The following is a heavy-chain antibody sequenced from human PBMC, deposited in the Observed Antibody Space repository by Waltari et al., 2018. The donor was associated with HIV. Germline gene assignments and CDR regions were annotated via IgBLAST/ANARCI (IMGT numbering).Heavy chain of an antibody. CDR3: ARIVATIGGWDYYYGMDV. CDR1: GFSLSNARMG. D-gene: IGHD5-12*01. V-gene: IGHV2-26*01. CDR2: IFSNDEK. J-gene: IGHJ6*02. Sequence: QVTLKESGPVLVKPTETLTLTCTVSGFSLSNARMGVSWIRQPPGKALEWVAHIFSNDEKSYSTSLKSRLTISKDTSKSQVVLTMTNMDPVDTATYYCARIVATIGGWDYYYGMDVWGQGTTVTVSS.